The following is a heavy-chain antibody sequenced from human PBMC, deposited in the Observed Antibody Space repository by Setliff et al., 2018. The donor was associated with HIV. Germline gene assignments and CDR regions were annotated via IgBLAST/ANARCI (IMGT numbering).Heavy chain of an antibody. CDR3: TGDYNSGSNRFDY. Sequence: PSETLSLTCNVSGGAITGYYWSWVRQAPGKALESIASIYSGGSTSYNPSLNSRVTISLDTSKNQFSLRLTSVAATDTAVYYCTGDYNSGSNRFDYWGQGTPVTVSS. D-gene: IGHD3-10*01. V-gene: IGHV4-4*09. J-gene: IGHJ4*02. CDR2: IYSGGST. CDR1: GGAITGYY.